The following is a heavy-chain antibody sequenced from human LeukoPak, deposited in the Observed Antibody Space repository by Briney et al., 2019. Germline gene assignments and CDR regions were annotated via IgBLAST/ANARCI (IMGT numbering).Heavy chain of an antibody. CDR3: AKDTGVSAYFDWLPLPGADY. CDR2: ISGSGGST. CDR1: GFTFSSYG. V-gene: IGHV3-23*01. J-gene: IGHJ4*02. Sequence: PGGSLRLSCAASGFTFSSYGMSWVRQAPGKGLEWVSAISGSGGSTYYADSVKGRFTISRDNSKNTLYLQMNSLRAEDTAVYYCAKDTGVSAYFDWLPLPGADYWGQGTLVTVSS. D-gene: IGHD3-9*01.